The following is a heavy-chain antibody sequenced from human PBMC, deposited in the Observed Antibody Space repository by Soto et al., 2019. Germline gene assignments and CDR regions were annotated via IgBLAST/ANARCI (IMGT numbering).Heavy chain of an antibody. CDR2: VRSKAKTYAT. CDR3: TPEGAGFGY. D-gene: IGHD1-26*01. V-gene: IGHV3-73*01. CDR1: GFTFSDSA. Sequence: LRLSCAVSGFTFSDSAMHWVRQASGEGLEWVGRVRSKAKTYATAYAASVKGRFTISRDDSKNTAYLQMNSLKTEDTAVYYCTPEGAGFGYWGQGTLVTVSS. J-gene: IGHJ4*02.